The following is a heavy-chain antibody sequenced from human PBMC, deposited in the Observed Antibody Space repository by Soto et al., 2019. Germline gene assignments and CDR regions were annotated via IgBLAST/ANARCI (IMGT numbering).Heavy chain of an antibody. CDR2: INPNSGGT. V-gene: IGHV1-2*02. Sequence: ASVKVSCKASGYTFTGYYMYWVRQAPGQGLEWMGWINPNSGGTNYAQKFQGRVTMTTDTSTSTAYMELRSLRSDDTAVYYCARGDLPYYYDSSGQNWFDPWGQGTLVTSPQ. D-gene: IGHD3-22*01. CDR1: GYTFTGYY. J-gene: IGHJ5*02. CDR3: ARGDLPYYYDSSGQNWFDP.